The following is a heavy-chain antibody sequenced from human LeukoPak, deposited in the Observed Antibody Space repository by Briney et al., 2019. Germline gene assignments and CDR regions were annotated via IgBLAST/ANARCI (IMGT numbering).Heavy chain of an antibody. CDR1: GYTSTSYA. CDR2: INADNGNT. V-gene: IGHV1-3*01. Sequence: ASVKVSCKASGYTSTSYAIHWVRQVPGQRLEWMGWINADNGNTKYSQKFQGRVTITRDTSANTAYMELSSLTSEDTAVYYCARLSGNYRPFDFWGQGTLVTVSS. D-gene: IGHD1-26*01. J-gene: IGHJ4*02. CDR3: ARLSGNYRPFDF.